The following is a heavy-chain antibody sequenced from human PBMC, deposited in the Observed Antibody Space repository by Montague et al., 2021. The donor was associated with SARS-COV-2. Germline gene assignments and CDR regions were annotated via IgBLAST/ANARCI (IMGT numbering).Heavy chain of an antibody. CDR1: GFIFSSYE. V-gene: IGHV3-48*03. CDR2: ISSSGGGSTK. D-gene: IGHD2-21*01. CDR3: ARDRDWDDWCGMDV. Sequence: FRSLSWAASGFIFSSYEMNWVRQAPGKGLEWISYISSSGGGSTKHYTDSVKGRFTISRDNAKNSLYLQMNSLRVEDTAIYYCARDRDWDDWCGMDVWGQGTTVTVSS. J-gene: IGHJ6*02.